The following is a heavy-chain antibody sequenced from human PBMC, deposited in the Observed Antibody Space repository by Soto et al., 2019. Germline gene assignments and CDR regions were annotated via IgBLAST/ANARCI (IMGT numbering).Heavy chain of an antibody. D-gene: IGHD6-19*01. J-gene: IGHJ4*02. CDR1: GFTFNGYA. CDR2: ISGSGGST. V-gene: IGHV3-23*01. Sequence: GGSLRLSCAASGFTFNGYAMSWVRQAPGKGLEWVSAISGSGGSTYYADSVKGRFTISRDNSKNTLYLQMNSLRAEDTAVYYCAKETSWLVYYFDYWGQGTLVTVSS. CDR3: AKETSWLVYYFDY.